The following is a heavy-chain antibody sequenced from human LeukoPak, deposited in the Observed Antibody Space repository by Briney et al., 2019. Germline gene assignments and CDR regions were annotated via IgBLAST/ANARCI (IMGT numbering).Heavy chain of an antibody. CDR3: ARGPPKLLWFGESLLGVYYFDY. J-gene: IGHJ4*02. Sequence: SQTLSLTCAVYGGAFSGYYWSWIRQPPGKGLEWIGGINHSVSTNNNPTLKRRVTISVATSKNKFSLKLSSATAADTAVYYCARGPPKLLWFGESLLGVYYFDYWGQGTLVTVSS. CDR1: GGAFSGYY. D-gene: IGHD3-10*01. V-gene: IGHV4-34*01. CDR2: INHSVST.